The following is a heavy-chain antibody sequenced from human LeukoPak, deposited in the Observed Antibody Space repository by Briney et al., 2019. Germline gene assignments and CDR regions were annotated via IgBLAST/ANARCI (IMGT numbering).Heavy chain of an antibody. CDR3: ARLKTTSDSDWFDA. V-gene: IGHV3-66*04. CDR2: LYDVGTT. CDR1: GFTVSSNY. Sequence: GGSLRLSCAASGFTVSSNYMSWVRQAPGKGLEWVSVLYDVGTTYYAESVKGRVTISRDTTKNTLYLQMNGLRLEATAVYYCARLKTTSDSDWFDAWGQGTLVTVSS. D-gene: IGHD1-1*01. J-gene: IGHJ5*02.